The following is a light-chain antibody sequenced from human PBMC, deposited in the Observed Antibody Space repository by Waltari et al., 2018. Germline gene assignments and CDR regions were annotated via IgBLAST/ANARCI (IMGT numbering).Light chain of an antibody. Sequence: EVVMTQSPATLSVSPGDKAPLSCRASQGVRSNVAWYQPGPGQAPRLLIYGASTSATGIPARFDGSGSGTEFTLTISSLQSEDFAVYYCQHKNNWPPGGTFGQGTNVEIK. V-gene: IGKV3-15*01. CDR2: GAS. CDR1: QGVRSN. CDR3: QHKNNWPPGGT. J-gene: IGKJ1*01.